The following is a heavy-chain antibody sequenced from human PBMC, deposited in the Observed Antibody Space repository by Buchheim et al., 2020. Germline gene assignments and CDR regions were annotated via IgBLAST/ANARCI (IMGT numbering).Heavy chain of an antibody. D-gene: IGHD6-13*01. CDR2: IHYRGNT. CDR1: GASISTRNYY. Sequence: QLQLLESGPGLVKPSETLSLTCTVSGASISTRNYYWVWIRRPPGKGLESIGSIHYRGNTYYNPSLKSRVTISVDTPENQFSLKLSSVTAADTAVYYCARQGTVWYEVDYWGQGTL. J-gene: IGHJ4*02. CDR3: ARQGTVWYEVDY. V-gene: IGHV4-39*01.